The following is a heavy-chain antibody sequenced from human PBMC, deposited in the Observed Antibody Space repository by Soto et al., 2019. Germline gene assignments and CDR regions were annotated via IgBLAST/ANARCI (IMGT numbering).Heavy chain of an antibody. Sequence: QMQLVQSGPEVKKPGTSVKVSCKASGFTFTSSAVQWVRQARGQRLEWIGWLVVGSGNTNYAQKFQERVTLARDMSTSTAYMELSSLRSEDTAVYYCAADPYSSSNGYYYYGMDVWGQGTTVTVSS. CDR2: LVVGSGNT. CDR3: AADPYSSSNGYYYYGMDV. V-gene: IGHV1-58*01. CDR1: GFTFTSSA. J-gene: IGHJ6*02. D-gene: IGHD6-13*01.